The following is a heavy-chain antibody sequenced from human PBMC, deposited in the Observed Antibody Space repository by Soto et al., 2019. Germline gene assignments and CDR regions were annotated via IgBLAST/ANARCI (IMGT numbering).Heavy chain of an antibody. Sequence: QVQLVASGGGVVQPGRSLRVSCAASGLTFSNYAMHWVRQAPGKGLEWVAVVSYDGSKQFYADSVEGRFTISRDSSKSTLYLHMDNLRDEDTAVYYCARDRVYYYDNSGYYNFDYWGQGTLVTVSS. CDR3: ARDRVYYYDNSGYYNFDY. J-gene: IGHJ4*02. CDR2: VSYDGSKQ. V-gene: IGHV3-30-3*01. D-gene: IGHD3-22*01. CDR1: GLTFSNYA.